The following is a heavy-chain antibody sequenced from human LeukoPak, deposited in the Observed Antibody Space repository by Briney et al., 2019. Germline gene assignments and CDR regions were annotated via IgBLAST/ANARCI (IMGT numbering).Heavy chain of an antibody. Sequence: GGSLRLSCTASGFTFGDYAMSWFRQAPGKGLEWVGFIRSKAYGGTTEYAASVKGRFTISRDDSKSIAYLQMNSLKTEDAAMYYCAKGQWLSQYYFDYWGQGTLVTVSS. V-gene: IGHV3-49*03. D-gene: IGHD6-19*01. CDR1: GFTFGDYA. CDR2: IRSKAYGGTT. CDR3: AKGQWLSQYYFDY. J-gene: IGHJ4*02.